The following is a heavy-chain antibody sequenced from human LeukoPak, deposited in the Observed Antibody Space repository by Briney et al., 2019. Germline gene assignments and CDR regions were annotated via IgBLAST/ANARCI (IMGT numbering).Heavy chain of an antibody. J-gene: IGHJ4*02. CDR1: GGTFSSYA. CDR3: ARGKDYYGSGSYYRFDY. D-gene: IGHD3-10*01. Sequence: SVKVSCKASGGTFSSYAISWVRQAPGQGLEWMRRIIPIFGTANYAQKFQGRVTITTDESTSTAYMELSSLRSEDTAVYYCARGKDYYGSGSYYRFDYWGQGTLVTVSS. V-gene: IGHV1-69*05. CDR2: IIPIFGTA.